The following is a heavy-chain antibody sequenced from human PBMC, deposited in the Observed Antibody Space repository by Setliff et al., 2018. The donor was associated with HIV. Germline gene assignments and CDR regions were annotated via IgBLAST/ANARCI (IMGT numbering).Heavy chain of an antibody. CDR3: ASDDDKHFHY. CDR2: IYSTGNT. Sequence: PSETLSLTCTVSGGSISSDTYYWSWIRQPAGKGLEWIGHIYSTGNTNYNSSRKRRVTMAIETSKNQFSLKLTSVTASDTAVYYCASDDDKHFHYWGQGALVTVSS. J-gene: IGHJ4*02. CDR1: GGSISSDTYY. D-gene: IGHD3-22*01. V-gene: IGHV4-61*09.